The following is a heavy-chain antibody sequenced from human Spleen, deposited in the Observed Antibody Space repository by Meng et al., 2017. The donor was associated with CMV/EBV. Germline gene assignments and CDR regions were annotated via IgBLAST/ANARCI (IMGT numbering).Heavy chain of an antibody. J-gene: IGHJ5*02. CDR3: ARSRFGELPNYFDP. D-gene: IGHD3-10*01. V-gene: IGHV2-5*01. Sequence: FAEVSLTASGVGVGWLRQPPGKALEWLALIYWSHDKRYSPSLKSRLTITKDTSKNQVVLTMANMDPVDTATYFCARSRFGELPNYFDPWGQGILVTVSS. CDR2: IYWSHDK. CDR1: EVSLTASGVG.